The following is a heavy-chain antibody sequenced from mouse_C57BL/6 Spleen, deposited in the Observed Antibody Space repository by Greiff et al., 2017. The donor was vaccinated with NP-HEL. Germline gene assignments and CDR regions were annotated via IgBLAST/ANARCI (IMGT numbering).Heavy chain of an antibody. V-gene: IGHV1-82*01. D-gene: IGHD2-3*01. Sequence: VQLQQSGPELVKPGASVKISCKASGYAFSSSWMNWVKQRPGKGLEWIGRIYPGDGDTNYNGKFKGKATLTADKSSSTAYMQLSSLTSEDSAVYCCARKGDGYSHWYFDVWGTGTTVTVSS. CDR2: IYPGDGDT. J-gene: IGHJ1*03. CDR3: ARKGDGYSHWYFDV. CDR1: GYAFSSSW.